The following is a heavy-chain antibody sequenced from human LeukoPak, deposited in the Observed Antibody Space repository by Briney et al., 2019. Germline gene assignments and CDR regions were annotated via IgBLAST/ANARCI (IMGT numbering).Heavy chain of an antibody. CDR1: GFTFSSYS. D-gene: IGHD3-22*01. V-gene: IGHV3-21*01. Sequence: GGPLRLSCAASGFTFSSYSMNWVRQAPGKGLAWVSSIISSSSYIYYADSVKGRFTISRDNAKNSLSLQMNSLRAEHMAVYYIARVTHYDRYFDYWGQGTLVSVSS. CDR2: IISSSSYI. CDR3: ARVTHYDRYFDY. J-gene: IGHJ4*02.